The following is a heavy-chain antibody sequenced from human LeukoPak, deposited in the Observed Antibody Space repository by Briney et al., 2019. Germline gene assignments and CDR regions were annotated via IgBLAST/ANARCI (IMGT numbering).Heavy chain of an antibody. CDR2: ISAYNGNT. V-gene: IGHV1-18*01. D-gene: IGHD3-22*01. CDR3: ARELYYYDSRTPGY. CDR1: GYTFTSYG. J-gene: IGHJ4*02. Sequence: ASVTVSCKASGYTFTSYGISWVRQAPGQGLEWMGWISAYNGNTNYAQKLQGRVTMTTDTSTSTAYMELRSLRSDDTAVYYCARELYYYDSRTPGYWGRGTLATVSS.